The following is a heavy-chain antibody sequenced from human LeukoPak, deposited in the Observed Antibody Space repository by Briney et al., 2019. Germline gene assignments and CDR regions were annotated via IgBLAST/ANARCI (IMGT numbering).Heavy chain of an antibody. CDR2: INPNSGGT. V-gene: IGHV1-2*02. CDR1: GYTFTGYY. J-gene: IGHJ6*02. CDR3: AREYWSSGWYPKYYYYGMDV. Sequence: GASVKVSCKASGYTFTGYYMHWVRQAPGQGLEWMGWINPNSGGTNYAQKFQGRVTMTRDTSISTAYMELSRLRSDDTAVYYCAREYWSSGWYPKYYYYGMDVWGQGTTVTVSS. D-gene: IGHD6-19*01.